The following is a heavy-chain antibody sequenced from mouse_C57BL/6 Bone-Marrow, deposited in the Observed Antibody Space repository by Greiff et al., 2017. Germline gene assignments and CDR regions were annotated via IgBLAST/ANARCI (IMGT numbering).Heavy chain of an antibody. J-gene: IGHJ4*01. D-gene: IGHD2-3*01. CDR2: ISNGGGSP. CDR3: ERLYGYYFFYAMDY. CDR1: GFTFSDYY. V-gene: IGHV5-12*01. Sequence: EVQVVESGGGLVQPGGSLQLSCAASGFTFSDYYMYWVRQTPEKRLEWVAYISNGGGSPYYPDPVKGRFTISRDNAKNTLYRQMSRLKYEDTAMYYCERLYGYYFFYAMDYWGQGTSVTVSS.